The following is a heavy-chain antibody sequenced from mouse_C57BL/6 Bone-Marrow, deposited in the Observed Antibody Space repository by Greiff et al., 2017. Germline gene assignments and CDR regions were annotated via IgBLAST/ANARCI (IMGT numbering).Heavy chain of an antibody. CDR3: ARLRQMVVATDWYFDV. V-gene: IGHV1-59*01. D-gene: IGHD1-1*01. CDR1: GYTFTSYW. Sequence: QVQLQQPGAELVRPGTSVKLSCKASGYTFTSYWMHWVKQRPGQGLEWIGVIDPSDSYTNYNQKFKGKATLTVDTSSSTAYMQLSSLTSEDSAVYYCARLRQMVVATDWYFDVWGTGTTVTVSS. J-gene: IGHJ1*03. CDR2: IDPSDSYT.